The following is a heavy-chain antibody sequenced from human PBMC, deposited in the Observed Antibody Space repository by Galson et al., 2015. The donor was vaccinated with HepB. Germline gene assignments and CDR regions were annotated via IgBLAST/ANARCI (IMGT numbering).Heavy chain of an antibody. CDR3: ARGRRGLERWLQFSSDAFDI. V-gene: IGHV1-46*01. J-gene: IGHJ3*02. Sequence: SVKVSCKASGYTFTSYYMHWVRQAPGQGLEWMGIINPSGGSTSYAQKFQGRVTMTRDTSTSTVYMELSSLRSEDTAVYYCARGRRGLERWLQFSSDAFDIWGQGTMVTVSS. CDR2: INPSGGST. CDR1: GYTFTSYY. D-gene: IGHD5-24*01.